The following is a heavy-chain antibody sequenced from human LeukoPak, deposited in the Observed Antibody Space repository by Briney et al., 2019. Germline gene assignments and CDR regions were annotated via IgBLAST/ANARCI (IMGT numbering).Heavy chain of an antibody. V-gene: IGHV3-23*01. CDR3: AKEGSTDKRYYMDV. J-gene: IGHJ6*03. CDR1: GFTFSSYG. D-gene: IGHD5/OR15-5a*01. Sequence: QAGGSLRLSCAASGFTFSSYGMSWVRQAPGKGLEWVSAISGSGGSTYYADSVKGRFTISRDNSKNTLYLQMNSLRAEDTAVYYCAKEGSTDKRYYMDVWGKGTTVTVSS. CDR2: ISGSGGST.